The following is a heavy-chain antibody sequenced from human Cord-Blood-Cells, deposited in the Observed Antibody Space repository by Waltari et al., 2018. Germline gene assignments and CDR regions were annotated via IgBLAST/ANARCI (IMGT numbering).Heavy chain of an antibody. D-gene: IGHD4-17*01. CDR2: FDPEDGET. CDR3: ATAPPRGGDYGDAFDI. J-gene: IGHJ3*02. V-gene: IGHV1-24*01. Sequence: QVQLVQSGAEVKKPGASVKVSCKVSGYTLTELSMHWVRQAPGKGLEWMGGFDPEDGETIYAQKFQGRVTMTEDTSTDTAYMELSSLRSEDTAVYYCATAPPRGGDYGDAFDIWGQGTMVTVSS. CDR1: GYTLTELS.